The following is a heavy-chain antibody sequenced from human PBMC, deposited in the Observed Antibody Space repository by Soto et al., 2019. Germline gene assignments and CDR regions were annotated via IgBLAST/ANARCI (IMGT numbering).Heavy chain of an antibody. J-gene: IGHJ5*02. Sequence: QVQLVQSGAEVKKPGASVKVSCKASGYTFTGYYMHWVRQAPGQGLEWMGWINPNSGGTNYAQKFQCWVTMTRDTSISTAYMELSRLRSDDTAVYYCARDYGLLWFGELSGWFDPWGQGTLVTVSS. CDR3: ARDYGLLWFGELSGWFDP. CDR2: INPNSGGT. D-gene: IGHD3-10*01. CDR1: GYTFTGYY. V-gene: IGHV1-2*04.